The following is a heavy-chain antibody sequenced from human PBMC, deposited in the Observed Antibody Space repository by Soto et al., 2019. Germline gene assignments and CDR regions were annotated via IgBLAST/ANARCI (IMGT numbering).Heavy chain of an antibody. CDR3: GTTVVTTPHDAFDI. J-gene: IGHJ3*02. D-gene: IGHD4-17*01. CDR2: IIPIFGTA. V-gene: IGHV1-69*13. Sequence: SVKVSCKASGGTFSSYAISWVRQAPGQGLEWMGGIIPIFGTANYAQKFQGRVTITADESTSTAYMELSSLRSEDTAVYYCGTTVVTTPHDAFDIWGQGTMVTVSS. CDR1: GGTFSSYA.